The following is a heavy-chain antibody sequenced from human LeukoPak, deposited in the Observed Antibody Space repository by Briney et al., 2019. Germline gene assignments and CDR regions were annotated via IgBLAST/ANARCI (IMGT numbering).Heavy chain of an antibody. CDR2: IYYSGST. J-gene: IGHJ6*02. CDR3: ARGASYYYYGMDV. V-gene: IGHV4-59*01. Sequence: SETLSLTCTVSGGSISTYYWSWIRQPPGKGLEWIGYIYYSGSTNYNPSLKSRVTISVDTSKNQFSLKLSSVTAADTAVYYCARGASYYYYGMDVWGQGTTVTVSS. D-gene: IGHD3-16*01. CDR1: GGSISTYY.